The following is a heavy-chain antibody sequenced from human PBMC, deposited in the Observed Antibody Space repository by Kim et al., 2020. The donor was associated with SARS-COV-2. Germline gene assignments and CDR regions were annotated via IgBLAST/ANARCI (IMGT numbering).Heavy chain of an antibody. CDR2: SRA. Sequence: SRAEYTESVGGRFTVPRDNAKNTLYLQMDSLRVEDTAVYYCARDRGKQDDYWGQGTQVTVSS. V-gene: IGHV3-74*03. D-gene: IGHD3-10*01. CDR3: ARDRGKQDDY. J-gene: IGHJ4*02.